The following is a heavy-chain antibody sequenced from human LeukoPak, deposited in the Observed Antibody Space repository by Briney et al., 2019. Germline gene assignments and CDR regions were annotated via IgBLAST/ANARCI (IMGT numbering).Heavy chain of an antibody. D-gene: IGHD6-6*01. CDR1: GFTVSSNY. Sequence: PGGSLRLSCAASGFTVSSNYMSWVRQAPGKGLEWVSVIYSGGSTYYADSVKGRFTISRDNSKNTLYLQMNSLRAEDTAVYYCARHLVRYYYMDVWGKGTTVTVSS. V-gene: IGHV3-53*01. CDR3: ARHLVRYYYMDV. J-gene: IGHJ6*03. CDR2: IYSGGST.